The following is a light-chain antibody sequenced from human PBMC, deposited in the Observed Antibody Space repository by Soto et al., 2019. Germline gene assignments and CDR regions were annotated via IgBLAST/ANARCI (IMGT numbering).Light chain of an antibody. J-gene: IGLJ1*01. CDR2: EVS. CDR3: SSYTSSTNYV. Sequence: QSALTQPASVSGSHGQSITISCTGTSIDIAPYNYVSWYQQHPGKAPKLIIYEVSYRPSGISNRFSGSKSGNTASLTISGLQAEDEADYYCSSYTSSTNYVFGTGTKVTVL. V-gene: IGLV2-14*01. CDR1: SIDIAPYNY.